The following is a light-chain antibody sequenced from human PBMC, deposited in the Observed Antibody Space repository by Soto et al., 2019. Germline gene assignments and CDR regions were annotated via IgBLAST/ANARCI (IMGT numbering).Light chain of an antibody. V-gene: IGKV3-15*01. J-gene: IGKJ5*01. CDR3: QQYSEWPPTT. CDR2: GAS. Sequence: EIVLTQSPGTLSLSPGERATLSCRASQSVSSSYLAWYQQKPGQAPRLPIYGASTRATGIPARFSGSGSGTEFTLTITSLQSDDFAFYYCQQYSEWPPTTFGQGTRLEIK. CDR1: QSVSSSY.